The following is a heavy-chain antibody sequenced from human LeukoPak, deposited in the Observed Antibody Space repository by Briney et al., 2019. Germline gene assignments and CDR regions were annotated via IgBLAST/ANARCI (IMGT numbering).Heavy chain of an antibody. CDR3: ARVPYCSSTSCYLRAFDI. CDR2: INHSGST. CDR1: GGSFSGYY. D-gene: IGHD2-2*01. J-gene: IGHJ3*02. Sequence: SETLSLTCVVYGGSFSGYYWSWIRQPPGKALEWIGEINHSGSTNYNPSLKSRVTISVDTSKNQFSLKLSSVTAADTAVYYCARVPYCSSTSCYLRAFDIWGQVTMVTVSS. V-gene: IGHV4-34*01.